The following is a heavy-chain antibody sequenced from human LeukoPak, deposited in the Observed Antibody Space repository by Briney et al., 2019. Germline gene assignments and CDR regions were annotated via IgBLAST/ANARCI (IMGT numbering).Heavy chain of an antibody. CDR2: IYPGDSDT. J-gene: IGHJ3*02. CDR3: ARHRIAAAADAFDI. V-gene: IGHV5-51*01. CDR1: VFSFTNYW. D-gene: IGHD6-13*01. Sequence: GESLKISCKASVFSFTNYWIAWVRQMPGEGLEWMGSIYPGDSDTRYNPSFQGQVTISADKSISTAYLQWSSLKASDTAMYYCARHRIAAAADAFDIWGQGTMVTVSS.